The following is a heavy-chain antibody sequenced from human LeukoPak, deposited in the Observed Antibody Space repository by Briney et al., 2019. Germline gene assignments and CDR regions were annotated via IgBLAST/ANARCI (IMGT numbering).Heavy chain of an antibody. CDR1: GFTFSSYA. Sequence: GGSLRLSCAASGFTFSSYAMNWVRQAPGKGLEWVGRIKRKFEGETTDYAAPVKDRITISRDDSKSTLYLQMNSLKTEDTGIYYCTADSVATSDFAMDFWGPGTTVTVSS. CDR2: IKRKFEGETT. D-gene: IGHD5-12*01. CDR3: TADSVATSDFAMDF. J-gene: IGHJ6*02. V-gene: IGHV3-15*01.